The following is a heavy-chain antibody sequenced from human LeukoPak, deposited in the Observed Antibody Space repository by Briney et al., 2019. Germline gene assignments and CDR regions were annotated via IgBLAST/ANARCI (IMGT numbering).Heavy chain of an antibody. CDR2: IYYSGST. CDR3: ARVRHTMIVGGNAIDI. J-gene: IGHJ3*02. Sequence: SETLSLTCTVSGGSISSYYWSWIRQPPGKGLEWIGYIYYSGSTNYNPSLKSRVTISVDTSKNQFSLKLSSVTAADTAVYYCARVRHTMIVGGNAIDIWGQGTMVTVSS. D-gene: IGHD3-22*01. V-gene: IGHV4-59*01. CDR1: GGSISSYY.